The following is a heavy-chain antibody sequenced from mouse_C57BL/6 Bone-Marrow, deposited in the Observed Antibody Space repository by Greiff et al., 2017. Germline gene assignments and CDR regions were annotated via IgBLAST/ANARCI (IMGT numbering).Heavy chain of an antibody. J-gene: IGHJ2*01. D-gene: IGHD1-1*01. Sequence: VQLKQSGAELVRPGASVKLSCTASGFNIKDDYMHWVKQRPEQGLEWIGWIDPETGDTEYASKFQGKATITADTSSNTAYLQLSSLTSEDTAVYYCTAFITTAELNFDYWGQGTTLTVSS. CDR2: IDPETGDT. V-gene: IGHV14-4*01. CDR1: GFNIKDDY. CDR3: TAFITTAELNFDY.